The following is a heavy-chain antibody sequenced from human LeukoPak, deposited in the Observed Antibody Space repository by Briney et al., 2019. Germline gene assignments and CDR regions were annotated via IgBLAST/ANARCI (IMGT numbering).Heavy chain of an antibody. D-gene: IGHD1-26*01. V-gene: IGHV4-30-4*01. J-gene: IGHJ3*02. CDR1: GGSISSGDYY. CDR2: IYYSGST. CDR3: ASHIPGVGASRVNAFDI. Sequence: PSQTLSLTCTVSGGSISSGDYYWSWIRQPPGKGLEWIGYIYYSGSTYYNPSLKSRVTISVDTSKNQFSLKLSSVTAADTAVYFCASHIPGVGASRVNAFDIWGQGTMVTVSS.